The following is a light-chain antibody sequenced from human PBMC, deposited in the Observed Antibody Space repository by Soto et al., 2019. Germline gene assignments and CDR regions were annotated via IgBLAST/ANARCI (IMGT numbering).Light chain of an antibody. CDR3: SSYTSTSTLV. J-gene: IGLJ2*01. CDR2: EVS. Sequence: QSALTQPASVSGSPGQSITISCTGTNSDVGGYKFVSWYQHHPGKAPKLMIYEVSNRPSGVSNRFSGSKSGNTASLTVSGLQAEDEADYYCSSYTSTSTLVFGGGTKLTVL. V-gene: IGLV2-14*01. CDR1: NSDVGGYKF.